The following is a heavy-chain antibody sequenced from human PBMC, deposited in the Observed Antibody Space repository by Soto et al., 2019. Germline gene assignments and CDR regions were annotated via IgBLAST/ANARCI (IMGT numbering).Heavy chain of an antibody. CDR3: AKGKLRYSFGAARRGQLDY. J-gene: IGHJ4*02. V-gene: IGHV3-23*01. Sequence: GGSLRHSCAASVFAFSSAAMSWFRQAPVGVLEWFSAISGSGGSTYYADSVKGRFTISRDNSKNTLYLQMNSLRAEDTAVYYCAKGKLRYSFGAARRGQLDYWGQGTLVTVSS. D-gene: IGHD3-9*01. CDR1: VFAFSSAA. CDR2: ISGSGGST.